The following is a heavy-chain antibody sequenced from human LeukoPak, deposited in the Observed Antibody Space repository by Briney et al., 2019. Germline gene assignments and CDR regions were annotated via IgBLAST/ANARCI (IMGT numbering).Heavy chain of an antibody. Sequence: ASVKVSCKASGYTFTSYDINWVRQATGQRLEWMGWINAGNGNTKYSQKFQGRVTITRDTSASTAYMELSSLRSEDTAVYYCAREHRHKDSSGRELPDYWGQGTLVTVSS. CDR3: AREHRHKDSSGRELPDY. D-gene: IGHD6-19*01. CDR1: GYTFTSYD. J-gene: IGHJ4*02. CDR2: INAGNGNT. V-gene: IGHV1-3*01.